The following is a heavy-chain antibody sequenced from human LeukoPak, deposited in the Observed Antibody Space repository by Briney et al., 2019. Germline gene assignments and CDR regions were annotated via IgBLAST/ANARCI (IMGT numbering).Heavy chain of an antibody. CDR2: IGGYDGDR. CDR3: ARDLWNFYDSSGYYRDFDY. CDR1: GFSFISYG. V-gene: IGHV1-18*01. J-gene: IGHJ4*02. D-gene: IGHD3-22*01. Sequence: ASVKVSCKASGFSFISYGFSWVRQAPGQGLEWMGWIGGYDGDRHYAQQFQGRVTITTDTSTSTAYMELRSLRSDDTAVYYRARDLWNFYDSSGYYRDFDYWGQGTLVTVSS.